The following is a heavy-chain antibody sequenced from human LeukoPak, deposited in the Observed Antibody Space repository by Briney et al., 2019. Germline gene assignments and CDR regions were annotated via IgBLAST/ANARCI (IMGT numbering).Heavy chain of an antibody. CDR1: GGTFSSYA. CDR2: IIPIFGTA. Sequence: GASVKVSCKASGGTFSSYAISWVRQAPGQGLEWMGGIIPIFGTANYAQKFQGRVTITADKSTSTAYMELSSLRSEDTAVYYCAREGLLWFGESTYKSNWFDPWGQGTLVTVSS. V-gene: IGHV1-69*06. D-gene: IGHD3-10*01. J-gene: IGHJ5*02. CDR3: AREGLLWFGESTYKSNWFDP.